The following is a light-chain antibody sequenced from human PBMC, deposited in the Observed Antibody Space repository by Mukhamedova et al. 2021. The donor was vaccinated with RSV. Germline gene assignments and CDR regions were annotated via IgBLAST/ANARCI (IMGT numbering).Light chain of an antibody. Sequence: ASQSIANYLAWFQQKPGQAPRLLIYDTSIRATGIPARFSGSRSGTDFILTITSLEPEDFAVYYCQQRANWPLTFGGGTKVEIK. J-gene: IGKJ4*01. CDR3: QQRANWPLT. CDR2: DTS. CDR1: QSIANY. V-gene: IGKV3-11*01.